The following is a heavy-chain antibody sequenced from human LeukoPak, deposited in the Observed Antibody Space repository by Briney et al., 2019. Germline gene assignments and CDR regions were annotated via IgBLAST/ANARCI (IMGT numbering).Heavy chain of an antibody. V-gene: IGHV4-59*08. CDR3: ARRGSGSTPFRAFDI. J-gene: IGHJ3*02. Sequence: SETLSLTCTVSGASISSYYGSWIRQPPGKGLEWIGYIYYSGSTNYNPSLKSRVTISVDTSKNQFSLKLSSVTAADTAMYYCARRGSGSTPFRAFDIWGQGTMVTVSS. CDR1: GASISSYY. CDR2: IYYSGST. D-gene: IGHD1-26*01.